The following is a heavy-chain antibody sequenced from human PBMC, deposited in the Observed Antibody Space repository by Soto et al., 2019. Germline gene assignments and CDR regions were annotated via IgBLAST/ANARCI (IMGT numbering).Heavy chain of an antibody. D-gene: IGHD1-26*01. CDR3: ARREWELSFDY. V-gene: IGHV4-39*01. Sequence: SQTLSLTCTVSGGSISSSSYYWGWIRQPPGKGLEWIGSIYYSGSTYYNPSLKSRVTISVDTSKNQFSLKLTSGTAADTAVYYCARREWELSFDYWGQGTLVTVSS. CDR2: IYYSGST. CDR1: GGSISSSSYY. J-gene: IGHJ4*02.